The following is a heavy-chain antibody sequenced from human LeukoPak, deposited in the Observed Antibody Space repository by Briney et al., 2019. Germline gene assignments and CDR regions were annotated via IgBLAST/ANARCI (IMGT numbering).Heavy chain of an antibody. CDR2: IRYDGRNK. CDR3: ARDRSGSWSAFDI. CDR1: GFTFSNYG. V-gene: IGHV3-30*02. J-gene: IGHJ3*02. Sequence: GGSLRLSCAASGFTFSNYGMHWVRQAPGKGLEWVGFIRYDGRNKYYADFVKGRFTISRDNAKNSLYLQMNSLRAEDTALYHCARDRSGSWSAFDIWGQGTMVTVSS. D-gene: IGHD6-13*01.